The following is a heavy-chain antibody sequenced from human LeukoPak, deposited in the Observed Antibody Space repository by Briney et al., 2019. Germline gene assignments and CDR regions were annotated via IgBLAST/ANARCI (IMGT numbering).Heavy chain of an antibody. CDR1: RFTLSIYG. CDR2: IRYDGSNK. J-gene: IGHJ4*02. CDR3: AKDGACSQSYCSSTGCYVDY. V-gene: IGHV3-30*02. D-gene: IGHD2-2*01. Sequence: GGSLTLSCAPSRFTLSIYGMHWVRQAPDGGLEWVEFIRYDGSNKYYADSVEERFTISRDNSKNKLYLQMNSLRADDTAVYYCAKDGACSQSYCSSTGCYVDYWGQGTLVTVSS.